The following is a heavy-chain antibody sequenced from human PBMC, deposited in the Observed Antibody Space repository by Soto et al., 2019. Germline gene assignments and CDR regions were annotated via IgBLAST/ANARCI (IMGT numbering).Heavy chain of an antibody. Sequence: PSETLSLTCTVSGDSISSSSNYYWGWIRQPPGKGLEWIGSIYFSGRAYYSPSLKSRVTISVDTSKNQFSLTLNSVTAADTAVYYCETFAIYGSGRYYEPYHLDYWGQGTLVTVSS. V-gene: IGHV4-39*01. CDR3: ETFAIYGSGRYYEPYHLDY. J-gene: IGHJ4*02. CDR2: IYFSGRA. D-gene: IGHD3-10*01. CDR1: GDSISSSSNYY.